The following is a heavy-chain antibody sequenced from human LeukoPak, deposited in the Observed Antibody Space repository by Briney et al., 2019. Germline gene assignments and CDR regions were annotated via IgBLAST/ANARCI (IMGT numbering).Heavy chain of an antibody. J-gene: IGHJ4*02. CDR3: ASGIRAFDN. CDR1: AFTSSTYA. V-gene: IGHV3-23*01. CDR2: ISNSGGST. D-gene: IGHD1-26*01. Sequence: GGSLRLSCAASAFTSSTYAMSWVRQAPGKGLEWVSGISNSGGSTPYADSVRGRFTISRDNSKNTLYLQMNSLRGEDTAVYYCASGIRAFDNWGQGTLVTVSA.